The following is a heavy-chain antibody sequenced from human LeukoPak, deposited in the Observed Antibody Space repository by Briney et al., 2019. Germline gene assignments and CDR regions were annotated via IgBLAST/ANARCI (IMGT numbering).Heavy chain of an antibody. CDR3: ARDQSGNDYDSSGYSNWFDP. V-gene: IGHV3-64*01. Sequence: GGSLRLSCAASGFTFSSYAMHWVRQAPGKGLEYVSAISSNGGSTYYANSVKGRFTISRDNSKNTLYLQMGSLRAEDMAVYYCARDQSGNDYDSSGYSNWFDPWGQGTLVTVSS. D-gene: IGHD3-22*01. J-gene: IGHJ5*02. CDR2: ISSNGGST. CDR1: GFTFSSYA.